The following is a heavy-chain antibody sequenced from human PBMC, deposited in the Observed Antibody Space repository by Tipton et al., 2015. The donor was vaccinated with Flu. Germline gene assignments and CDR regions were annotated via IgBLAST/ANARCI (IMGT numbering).Heavy chain of an antibody. CDR1: GFTFSNYE. D-gene: IGHD1-14*01. V-gene: IGHV3-48*03. CDR3: GKITS. CDR2: ISSSGNTI. Sequence: SLRLSCAASGFTFSNYEMNWVRQAPGKGLEWLSYISSSGNTISYADSVRGRFTISRDISKNLVYLHMESLRVEDTATYYCGKITSWGQGTLVTVSS. J-gene: IGHJ4*02.